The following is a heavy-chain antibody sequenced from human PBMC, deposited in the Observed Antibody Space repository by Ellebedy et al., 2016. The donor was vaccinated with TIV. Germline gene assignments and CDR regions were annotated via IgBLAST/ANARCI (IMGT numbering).Heavy chain of an antibody. CDR2: ISSSGNSI. J-gene: IGHJ5*02. D-gene: IGHD2-2*01. CDR3: ARDTRFIDHQHNWFDP. CDR1: GFTFSDYY. V-gene: IGHV3-11*01. Sequence: GGSLRLSCAASGFTFSDYYMIWIRQAPGKGLERVSYISSSGNSIYYADSVKGRFTISRDNAKSSLYLQMNSLRAEDTAVYYCARDTRFIDHQHNWFDPWGQGTLVTVSS.